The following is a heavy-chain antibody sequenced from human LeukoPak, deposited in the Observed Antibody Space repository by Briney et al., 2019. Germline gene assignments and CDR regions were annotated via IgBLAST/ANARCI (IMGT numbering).Heavy chain of an antibody. CDR2: IYHSGST. Sequence: SETLSLTCTVSGGSISSGGYYWSWIRQPPGKGLEWIGYIYHSGSTYYNPSLKSRVTISVDRSKNQFSLKLSSVTAADTAVYYCARGPDPGKVGAAIHYYYGMDVWGQGTTVTVSS. CDR3: ARGPDPGKVGAAIHYYYGMDV. V-gene: IGHV4-30-2*01. CDR1: GGSISSGGYY. J-gene: IGHJ6*02. D-gene: IGHD1-26*01.